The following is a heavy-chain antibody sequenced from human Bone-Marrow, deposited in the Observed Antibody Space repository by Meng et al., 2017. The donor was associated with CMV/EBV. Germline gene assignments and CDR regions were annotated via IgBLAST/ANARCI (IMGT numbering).Heavy chain of an antibody. D-gene: IGHD7-27*01. V-gene: IGHV3-7*01. J-gene: IGHJ1*01. Sequence: GEYLKISCAVSGFTFTNYWMTWVRQAPGKGLEWVANINGDGSVKHYVDSVKGRFTMSRDNAKNSMYLQLNGLRAEDTAVYYCAREYWGPEHWGQGTLVTVSS. CDR1: GFTFTNYW. CDR3: AREYWGPEH. CDR2: INGDGSVK.